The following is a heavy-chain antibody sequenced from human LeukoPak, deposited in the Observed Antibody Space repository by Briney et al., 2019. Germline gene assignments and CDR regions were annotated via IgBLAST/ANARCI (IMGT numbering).Heavy chain of an antibody. CDR2: ISSSSSYI. V-gene: IGHV3-21*01. D-gene: IGHD6-19*01. J-gene: IGHJ6*04. CDR3: ARAVSAYSSGWCSPDV. CDR1: GSTFSSDS. Sequence: GGPLTLSCAASGSTFSSDSMNWVRQAPGKGLEWVSSISSSSSYIYYADSVKGRFTISRDTAKNSLYLQMNSLRAEDTAVYYCARAVSAYSSGWCSPDVWGKGTTVTVSS.